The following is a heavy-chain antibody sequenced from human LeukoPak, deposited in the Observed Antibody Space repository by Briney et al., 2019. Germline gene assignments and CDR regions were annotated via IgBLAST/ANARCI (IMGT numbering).Heavy chain of an antibody. V-gene: IGHV4-38-2*02. Sequence: SETLSLTCTVSGYSIGSGYYWDWIRQTPGKGLEWVGSIHHSGATCYNPSLKSRVTISMDSPRDQFSLTLSSATAADTALYFCARHPPRPTWDFDYWGQGTLVIVSS. CDR2: IHHSGAT. CDR1: GYSIGSGYY. CDR3: ARHPPRPTWDFDY. J-gene: IGHJ4*02. D-gene: IGHD1-26*01.